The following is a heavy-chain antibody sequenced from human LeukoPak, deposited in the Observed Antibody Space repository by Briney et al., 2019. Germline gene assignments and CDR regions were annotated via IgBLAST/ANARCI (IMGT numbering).Heavy chain of an antibody. Sequence: ASVNVSCKTSGYTFTSYGNRWLRQPPGQGLEWMGWISAYNGNTNYAQKLQGRVTMTTDTSTSTAYMELRSLRSDDTAVYYCARDYGDSVFDYWGQGTLVTVSS. V-gene: IGHV1-18*01. CDR2: ISAYNGNT. CDR1: GYTFTSYG. J-gene: IGHJ4*02. CDR3: ARDYGDSVFDY. D-gene: IGHD4-17*01.